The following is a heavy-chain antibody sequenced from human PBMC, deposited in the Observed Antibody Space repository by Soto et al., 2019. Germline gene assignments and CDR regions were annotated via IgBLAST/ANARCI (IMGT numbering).Heavy chain of an antibody. J-gene: IGHJ4*02. CDR1: GYTFTAYA. D-gene: IGHD3-16*02. CDR3: TRSAISPYGGLIGPFDY. CDR2: INPANGNT. Sequence: QVQLAQSGAEERKPGASVKVSCEATGYTFTAYAMHWVRQAPGQRLELMGWINPANGNTKYSQKFQGRLTITSDTSATTVYMELNRLTSEDTAMYYCTRSAISPYGGLIGPFDYWGQGNLVTVSS. V-gene: IGHV1-3*05.